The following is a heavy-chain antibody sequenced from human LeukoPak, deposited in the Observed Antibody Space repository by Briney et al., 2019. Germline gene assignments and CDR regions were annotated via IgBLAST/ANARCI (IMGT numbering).Heavy chain of an antibody. CDR2: IRYDGSDK. V-gene: IGHV3-30*02. D-gene: IGHD3-3*01. J-gene: IGHJ5*02. CDR3: AKDPGLRFLGFDP. CDR1: EFTFRNYD. Sequence: GGSLRLSCAASEFTFRNYDMHWVRQAPGKGLEWVAFIRYDGSDKYYTDSVKGRFTISRDNSKNTLYLQMNSLRTEDTAVYSCAKDPGLRFLGFDPWGQGTLVTVSS.